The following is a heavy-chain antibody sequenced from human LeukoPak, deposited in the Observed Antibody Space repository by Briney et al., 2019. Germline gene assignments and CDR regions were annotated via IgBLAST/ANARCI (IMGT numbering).Heavy chain of an antibody. Sequence: ASVKVSCKASGYTFAGYYMHWVRQAPGQGLEWMGWINPNSGGTNYAQKFQGRVTMTRDTSISTAYMELSRLGSDDTAVYYCARDSADIVGATTDFDYWGQGTLVTVSS. CDR3: ARDSADIVGATTDFDY. V-gene: IGHV1-2*02. D-gene: IGHD1-26*01. CDR1: GYTFAGYY. J-gene: IGHJ4*02. CDR2: INPNSGGT.